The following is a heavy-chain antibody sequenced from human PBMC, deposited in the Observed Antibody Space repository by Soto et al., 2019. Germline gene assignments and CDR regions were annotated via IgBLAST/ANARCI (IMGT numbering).Heavy chain of an antibody. V-gene: IGHV3-48*01. J-gene: IGHJ6*03. D-gene: IGHD3-3*01. CDR1: GFTFSSYS. Sequence: GGSLRLSCAASGFTFSSYSMNWVRQAPGKGLEWVSYISSSSSTIYYADSVKGRFTISRDNAKNSLYLQMNSLRAEDTAVYYCARADSNYDFWSGTLWYYYYYMDVWGKGTTVTVSS. CDR2: ISSSSSTI. CDR3: ARADSNYDFWSGTLWYYYYYMDV.